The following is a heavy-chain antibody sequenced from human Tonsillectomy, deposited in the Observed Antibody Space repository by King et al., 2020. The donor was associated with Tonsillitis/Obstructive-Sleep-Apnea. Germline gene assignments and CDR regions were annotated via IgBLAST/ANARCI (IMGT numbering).Heavy chain of an antibody. CDR1: GGSISSSISQ. V-gene: IGHV4-39*01. CDR2: IFHSGST. Sequence: LQLQESGPGPVRPSETLSLTCSVSGGSISSSISQWNWIRQPPGKGPEWRGSIFHSGSTYNNPSRKSRVHMSIDTSKNQFSLKLRSVTAADTAVYYCARRGGGNSFDFWGQGTLVTVSS. CDR3: ARRGGGNSFDF. D-gene: IGHD3-16*01. J-gene: IGHJ4*02.